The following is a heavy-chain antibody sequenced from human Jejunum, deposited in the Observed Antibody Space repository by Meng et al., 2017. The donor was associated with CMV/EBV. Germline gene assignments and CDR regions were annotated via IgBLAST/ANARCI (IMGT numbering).Heavy chain of an antibody. Sequence: QAQLVQAGGEVMKAXXSVKGSCKASGYTFTNYGITCVRQAPGLGLEWMGWISAYNGNTSYAQPLQGRLTMPTDTSTSTAYMGLRSLSSQDTAVYYCARVEVGITSGDYWGQGTLVTVSS. CDR1: GYTFTNYG. D-gene: IGHD1-26*01. CDR3: ARVEVGITSGDY. J-gene: IGHJ4*02. V-gene: IGHV1-18*01. CDR2: ISAYNGNT.